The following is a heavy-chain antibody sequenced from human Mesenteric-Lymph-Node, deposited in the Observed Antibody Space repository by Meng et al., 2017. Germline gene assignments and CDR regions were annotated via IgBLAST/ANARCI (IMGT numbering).Heavy chain of an antibody. J-gene: IGHJ4*02. D-gene: IGHD2-21*01. CDR3: AKALGWGSSPDY. Sequence: QVQLVQSGAEVMKPGASVKVSCKASGYTFTRYYIHWVRQAPGQGLEWMGRINPNSGGTNFAQKFQGRVIMTRDTSISTAYMELSSLGFDDTAVYYCAKALGWGSSPDYWGQGILVTVSS. CDR1: GYTFTRYY. CDR2: INPNSGGT. V-gene: IGHV1-2*06.